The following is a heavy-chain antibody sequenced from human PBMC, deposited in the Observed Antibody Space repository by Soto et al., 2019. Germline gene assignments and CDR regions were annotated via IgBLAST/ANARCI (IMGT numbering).Heavy chain of an antibody. CDR2: ISGYNGDT. Sequence: QGQLVQSGPEAKKPGASVKVSCKASGYTFSRYGISWVRQAPGQGLEWMGWISGYNGDTKYAQKVPGRVTMTIDTSTYTSYMALRSLTSDDTAIYYCAKNGLPPYYYYGMDVWDQATTVTVSS. J-gene: IGHJ6*02. CDR3: AKNGLPPYYYYGMDV. CDR1: GYTFSRYG. V-gene: IGHV1-18*01. D-gene: IGHD5-12*01.